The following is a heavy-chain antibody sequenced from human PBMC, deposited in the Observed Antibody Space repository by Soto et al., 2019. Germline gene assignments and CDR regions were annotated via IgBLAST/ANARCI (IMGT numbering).Heavy chain of an antibody. Sequence: KQSQTLSLTCAISGDSVSSNSATWNWIRQSPSRGLEWLGRTYYRSKWYNDYAVSVKSRITINPDTSKSQFSLQLNSVTPEDTAVYYCAREVPARTAVPYGMDVWGQGTTVTVSS. D-gene: IGHD4-17*01. J-gene: IGHJ6*02. CDR1: GDSVSSNSAT. CDR3: AREVPARTAVPYGMDV. V-gene: IGHV6-1*01. CDR2: TYYRSKWYN.